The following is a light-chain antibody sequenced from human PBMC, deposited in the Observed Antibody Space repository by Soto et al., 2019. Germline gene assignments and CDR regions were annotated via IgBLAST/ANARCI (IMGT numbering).Light chain of an antibody. Sequence: DIQMTQSPSTLSASVGDRVTITCRARQSISSWLAWYQQKPGKAPKLLIYDASSLESGVPSRFSGSGSGTEFTLTISSLTPDDFATYYCQQYSSYYSFGQGTKLEIK. CDR3: QQYSSYYS. J-gene: IGKJ2*03. CDR1: QSISSW. V-gene: IGKV1-5*01. CDR2: DAS.